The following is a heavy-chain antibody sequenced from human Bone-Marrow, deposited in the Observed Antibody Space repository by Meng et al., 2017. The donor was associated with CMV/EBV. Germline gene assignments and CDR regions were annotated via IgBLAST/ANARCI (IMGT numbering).Heavy chain of an antibody. CDR2: IIPILGTA. Sequence: SVKVSCKASGGTFSNYAISWVRQAPGQGLEWMGGIIPILGTANYAQKFQGTVTITADKSTSTAYLDLSSLRSEDTAVYYCARGNYHLTRYYYYYDMDVWGQGNTVNVAS. V-gene: IGHV1-69*10. CDR3: ARGNYHLTRYYYYYDMDV. J-gene: IGHJ6*02. CDR1: GGTFSNYA. D-gene: IGHD1-7*01.